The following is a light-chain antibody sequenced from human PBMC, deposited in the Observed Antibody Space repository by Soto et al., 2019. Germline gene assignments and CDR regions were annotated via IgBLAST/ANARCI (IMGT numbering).Light chain of an antibody. V-gene: IGLV2-14*01. CDR1: SSDVGGYNF. J-gene: IGLJ2*01. Sequence: QSALTQPASVSGSPGQSITISCTGTSSDVGGYNFVSWYQQHPGKAPKFLIYDVRYRPSWVSDRFSGSKSGNTASLTISGLQAEAEADYYCSSYTSSSTVIFGGGTKLTVL. CDR2: DVR. CDR3: SSYTSSSTVI.